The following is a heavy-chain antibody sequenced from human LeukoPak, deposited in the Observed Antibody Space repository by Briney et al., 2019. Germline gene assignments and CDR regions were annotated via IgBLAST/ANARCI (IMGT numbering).Heavy chain of an antibody. CDR1: GYTFTSYY. V-gene: IGHV1-46*01. CDR2: INPSGGST. CDR3: ARDPGPNYYDSLYFQH. J-gene: IGHJ1*01. D-gene: IGHD3-22*01. Sequence: ASVKVSCKASGYTFTSYYMHWVRQAPGQGLEWTGIINPSGGSTSYAQKFQGRVTMTRDTSTSTVYMELSSLRSEDTAVYYSARDPGPNYYDSLYFQHWGQGTLVTVSS.